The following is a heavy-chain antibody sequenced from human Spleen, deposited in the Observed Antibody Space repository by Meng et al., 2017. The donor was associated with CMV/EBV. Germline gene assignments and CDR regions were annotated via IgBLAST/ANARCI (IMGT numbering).Heavy chain of an antibody. CDR2: ISSSGSTI. D-gene: IGHD6-6*01. J-gene: IGHJ4*02. Sequence: GGSLRLSCAASGFTFSSYEMNWVRQAPGKGLEWVSYISSSGSTIYYADSVKGRFTISRDNAKNSLYLQMNSLRAEDTAVYYCASPLWYSSSSDFDYWGQGTLVTVSS. CDR3: ASPLWYSSSSDFDY. CDR1: GFTFSSYE. V-gene: IGHV3-48*03.